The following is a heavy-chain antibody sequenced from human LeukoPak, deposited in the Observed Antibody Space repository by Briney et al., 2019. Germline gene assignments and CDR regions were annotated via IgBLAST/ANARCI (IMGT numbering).Heavy chain of an antibody. J-gene: IGHJ4*02. V-gene: IGHV3-23*01. D-gene: IGHD3-10*01. CDR2: ISGSGGST. Sequence: GGSLRLSCAASGFTFSSYGMHWVRQAPGKGLEWVSAISGSGGSTYYADSVKGRFTISRDNSKNTLYLQMNSLRAEDTAVYYCAKSITMVRGVTDYWGQGTLVTVSS. CDR3: AKSITMVRGVTDY. CDR1: GFTFSSYG.